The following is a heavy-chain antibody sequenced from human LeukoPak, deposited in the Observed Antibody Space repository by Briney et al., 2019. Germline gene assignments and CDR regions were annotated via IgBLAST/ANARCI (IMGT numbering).Heavy chain of an antibody. V-gene: IGHV1-24*01. D-gene: IGHD2/OR15-2a*01. J-gene: IGHJ3*02. CDR3: ATAPSRLLGPHDAFDI. CDR1: GYTLTELS. CDR2: FDPEDGET. Sequence: ASVKVSCKVSGYTLTELSMHWVRQAPGKGLEWMGGFDPEDGETIYAQKFQGRVTMTEDTSTDTAYMEPSSLRSEDTAVYYCATAPSRLLGPHDAFDIWGQGTMVTVSS.